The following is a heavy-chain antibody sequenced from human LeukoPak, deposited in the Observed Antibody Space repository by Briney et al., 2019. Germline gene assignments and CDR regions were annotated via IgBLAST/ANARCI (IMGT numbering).Heavy chain of an antibody. J-gene: IGHJ4*02. D-gene: IGHD3-9*01. CDR3: ARGVLTGYLPSDY. Sequence: SVKVSCKTSGGTFSSYAISWVRQAPGQGLEWMGRIIPIFGIANYAQKFQGRVTITADKSTSTAYMELSSLRSEDTAVYYCARGVLTGYLPSDYWGQGTLVTVSS. CDR2: IIPIFGIA. CDR1: GGTFSSYA. V-gene: IGHV1-69*04.